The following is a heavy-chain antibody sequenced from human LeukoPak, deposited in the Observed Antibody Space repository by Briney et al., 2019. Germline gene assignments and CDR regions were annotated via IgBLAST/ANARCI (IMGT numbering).Heavy chain of an antibody. CDR2: INSDGSST. V-gene: IGHV3-74*01. Sequence: PGGSLRLSCAASGITFSSYWMHWVRQAPGKGLVWVSRINSDGSSTSYADSVKGRFTISRDNAKNSLYLQMNSLRDEDTAVYYCARVSQGSGSYGTLDYWGQGTLVTVSS. D-gene: IGHD3-10*01. J-gene: IGHJ4*02. CDR3: ARVSQGSGSYGTLDY. CDR1: GITFSSYW.